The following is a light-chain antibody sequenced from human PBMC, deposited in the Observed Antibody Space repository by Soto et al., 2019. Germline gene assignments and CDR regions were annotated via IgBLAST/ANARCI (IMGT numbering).Light chain of an antibody. Sequence: DIQMTQSPSSLSASVGDRVTITCRSSQNISRFLNWYQQKQGRAPDLLIYAVSTLQVGVPSRFSGSGFGTDFSLTISGLQPADFATYFCQQSYDPPLAFGQGTKV. CDR1: QNISRF. CDR2: AVS. V-gene: IGKV1-39*01. CDR3: QQSYDPPLA. J-gene: IGKJ1*01.